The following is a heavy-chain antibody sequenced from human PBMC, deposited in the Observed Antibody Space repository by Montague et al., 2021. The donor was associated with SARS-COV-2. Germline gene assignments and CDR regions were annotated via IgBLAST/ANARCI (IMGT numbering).Heavy chain of an antibody. D-gene: IGHD5-18*01. CDR1: GGSISNSIYY. CDR2: IYYTGST. J-gene: IGHJ3*01. Sequence: SETLSLTCTVSGGSISNSIYYWGWIRQPPGKGLKWIGSIYYTGSTYYNPSLKSRVTISMNTSNNQFFLKLTSVTAADTAVYYCARPGRGYSYGLDAFEVWGQGTMVTVSS. CDR3: ARPGRGYSYGLDAFEV. V-gene: IGHV4-39*01.